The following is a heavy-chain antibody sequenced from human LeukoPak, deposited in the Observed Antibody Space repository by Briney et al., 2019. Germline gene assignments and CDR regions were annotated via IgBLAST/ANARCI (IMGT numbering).Heavy chain of an antibody. Sequence: GGSLRLSCAASGFTFSSYSMNWVRQVPGKGLVWVSHINSDGSWTSYADSVKGRFTISKDNAKNTVYLQMNSLRAEDTAVYYCVSFYETYWGRGTLVTVSS. CDR2: INSDGSWT. CDR1: GFTFSSYS. D-gene: IGHD2/OR15-2a*01. V-gene: IGHV3-74*01. J-gene: IGHJ4*02. CDR3: VSFYETY.